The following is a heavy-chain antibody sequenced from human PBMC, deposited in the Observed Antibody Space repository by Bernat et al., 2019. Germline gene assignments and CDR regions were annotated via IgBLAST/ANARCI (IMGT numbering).Heavy chain of an antibody. CDR2: IIPILGIA. CDR1: GGTFSSYA. D-gene: IGHD1-26*01. CDR3: ARDKVLSGSYYQDY. V-gene: IGHV1-69*04. Sequence: QVQLVQSGAEVKKPGSSVKVSCKASGGTFSSYAISWVRQAPGQGLEWMGRIIPILGIANYAQKFQGRVTITADKSQSTAYMELSSLRSEDTAVYYCARDKVLSGSYYQDYWGQGTLVTVSS. J-gene: IGHJ4*02.